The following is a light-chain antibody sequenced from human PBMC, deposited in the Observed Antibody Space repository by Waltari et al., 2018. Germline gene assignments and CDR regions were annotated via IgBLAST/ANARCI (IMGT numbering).Light chain of an antibody. Sequence: EIVLTQSPATLSLSPGERATLSCRASQSVSNYLAWYQQKPGQAPRLLLYDASTRATGTPARFSGSGSGTDFSLTISSLEPEDFAVYYCQQRGNGLTFGGGTKVEIK. V-gene: IGKV3-11*01. J-gene: IGKJ4*01. CDR2: DAS. CDR3: QQRGNGLT. CDR1: QSVSNY.